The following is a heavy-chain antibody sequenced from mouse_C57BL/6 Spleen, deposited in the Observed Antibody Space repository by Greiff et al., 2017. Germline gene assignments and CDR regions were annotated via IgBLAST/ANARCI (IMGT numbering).Heavy chain of an antibody. CDR1: GFNIKDDY. CDR2: IDPENGYT. D-gene: IGHD1-1*02. CDR3: MWSPGDEDYAMDY. Sequence: VQLQQSGAELVRPGASVKLSCTASGFNIKDDYMHCVKQRPEQGLEWIGWIDPENGYTEYASKFQGKATITADTSSNTAYLQLSSLTSEDTAVYYSMWSPGDEDYAMDYWGQGTSVTVSS. V-gene: IGHV14-4*01. J-gene: IGHJ4*01.